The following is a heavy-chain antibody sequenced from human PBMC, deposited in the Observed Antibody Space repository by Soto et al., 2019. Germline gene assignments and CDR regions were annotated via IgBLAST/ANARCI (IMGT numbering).Heavy chain of an antibody. CDR3: AKDSRDISPTRDPFDT. D-gene: IGHD2-15*01. CDR2: ISGGSSKK. V-gene: IGHV3-23*01. Sequence: EVQLLESGGDFVQPGGSLRLACEASGFTFSNYAMIWVRQAQGKGLEWVSSISGGSSKKNYADSVKGRFTISRDNSKNTLFLQMSSLRVEDTAVYFCAKDSRDISPTRDPFDTWGQGTLVTVSS. J-gene: IGHJ5*02. CDR1: GFTFSNYA.